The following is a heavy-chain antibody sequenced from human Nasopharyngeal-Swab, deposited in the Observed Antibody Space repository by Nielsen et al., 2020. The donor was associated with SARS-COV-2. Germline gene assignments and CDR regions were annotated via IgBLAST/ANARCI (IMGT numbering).Heavy chain of an antibody. CDR1: GASITSYY. D-gene: IGHD3-22*01. CDR2: IYYSGTT. V-gene: IGHV4-59*01. J-gene: IGHJ4*02. CDR3: ARHYYESTTGTFPFDN. Sequence: SETLSLTCTVSGASITSYYWSWIRQPPGKGLEWIGYIYYSGTTLYNPSLNTRVTISGDTSKNLLSLELRSVTAADTAVYYCARHYYESTTGTFPFDNWGQGTLVTVSS.